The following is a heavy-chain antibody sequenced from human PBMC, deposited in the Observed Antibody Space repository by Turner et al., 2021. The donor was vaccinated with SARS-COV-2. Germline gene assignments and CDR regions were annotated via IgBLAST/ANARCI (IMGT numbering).Heavy chain of an antibody. V-gene: IGHV3-9*01. J-gene: IGHJ5*02. CDR3: AKDAATAVISVYFDP. CDR1: GFKFDDFA. D-gene: IGHD6-13*01. Sequence: EVQLVESGGGLGQPGESLRLSCATSGFKFDDFAMHWVRQVPGKGLEWVSGITWNAVTTAYADSVRGRFTISRDSDKTSLYLEMDRLSIEDTAIYYCAKDAATAVISVYFDPWGQGIPVTVSS. CDR2: ITWNAVTT.